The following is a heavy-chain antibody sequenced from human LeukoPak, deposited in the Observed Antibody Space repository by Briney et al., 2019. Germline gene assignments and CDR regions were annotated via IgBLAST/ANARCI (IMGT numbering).Heavy chain of an antibody. Sequence: SGPTLVKPTQTLTLTCTFSGFSLSTSGVGVGWVRQPPGKALEWLALIYWDDDKRYSPSLKSRLTITKVTSKNQVVLTMTNMDPVDTATYYCAHSGYYDGDFDYWGQGTLVTVSS. CDR2: IYWDDDK. V-gene: IGHV2-5*02. CDR3: AHSGYYDGDFDY. CDR1: GFSLSTSGVG. D-gene: IGHD3-22*01. J-gene: IGHJ4*02.